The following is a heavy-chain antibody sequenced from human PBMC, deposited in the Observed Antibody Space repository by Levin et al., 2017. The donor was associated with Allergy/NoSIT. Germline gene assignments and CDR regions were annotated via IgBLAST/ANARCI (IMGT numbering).Heavy chain of an antibody. CDR1: GFSLTTNGMC. CDR2: IDWDDDE. V-gene: IGHV2-70*11. J-gene: IGHJ6*02. D-gene: IGHD3-22*01. CDR3: ARRRWRDISMTDYGMDV. Sequence: SGPTLVKPTETLTLTCTFSGFSLTTNGMCVSWVRQPPGQALEWLARIDWDDDEYYSTSLKTRLTISKDTSKNQVVLTMTNMDPVDTATYYCARRRWRDISMTDYGMDVWGQGTTVTVSS.